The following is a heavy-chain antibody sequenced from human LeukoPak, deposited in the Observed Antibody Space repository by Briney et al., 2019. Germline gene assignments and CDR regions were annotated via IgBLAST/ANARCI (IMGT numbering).Heavy chain of an antibody. J-gene: IGHJ4*02. CDR3: ARGLRNNPHDYGDYVWRDPYYFDY. Sequence: SETLSLTCTVSGGSISSGGYSWSWIRQPPGKGLEWIGYIYHSGSTYYNPSLKSRVTISVDRSKNQFSLKLSSVTAADTAVYYCARGLRNNPHDYGDYVWRDPYYFDYWGQGTLVTVSS. CDR1: GGSISSGGYS. CDR2: IYHSGST. D-gene: IGHD4-17*01. V-gene: IGHV4-30-2*01.